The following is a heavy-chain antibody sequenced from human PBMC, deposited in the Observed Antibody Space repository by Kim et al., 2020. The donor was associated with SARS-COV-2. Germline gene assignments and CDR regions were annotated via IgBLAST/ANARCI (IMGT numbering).Heavy chain of an antibody. V-gene: IGHV3-7*01. CDR3: VRDSGNWNAFAN. CDR2: INPDGSQT. Sequence: GGSLRLSCAASGFSFSVYYMSWVRQPPGKGLEWVAIINPDGSQTQYVGSVKGRFTMSRDNAKNSVYLQMNSLRAEDTAVYYCVRDSGNWNAFANWGQGT. J-gene: IGHJ4*02. CDR1: GFSFSVYY. D-gene: IGHD1-1*01.